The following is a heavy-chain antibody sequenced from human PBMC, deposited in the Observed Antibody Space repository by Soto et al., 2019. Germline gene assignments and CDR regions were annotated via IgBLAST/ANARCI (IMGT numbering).Heavy chain of an antibody. D-gene: IGHD2-15*01. CDR2: INPSGGST. V-gene: IGHV1-46*03. CDR1: GYTFTSYY. CDR3: AREVVGYCSGGSCYYYGMDV. Sequence: GASVKVSCKASGYTFTSYYMHWVRQAPGQGLEWMGIINPSGGSTSYAQKFQGRVTMTRDTSTSTVYMELSSLRSEDTAVYYCAREVVGYCSGGSCYYYGMDVWGQGTTVTVSS. J-gene: IGHJ6*02.